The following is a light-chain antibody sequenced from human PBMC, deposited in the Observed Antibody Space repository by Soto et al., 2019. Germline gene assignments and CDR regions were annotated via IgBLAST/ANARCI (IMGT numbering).Light chain of an antibody. CDR1: QSVSSD. Sequence: EIIFAQSPATLSVSPGERATLSCRASQSVSSDLAWYQQKPGQAPRLLIYDASTRATGISARFSGSGSGTEFTLTISSLQSEHFAFYYCQQYNNWPWTFGQGTKVAIK. J-gene: IGKJ1*01. CDR2: DAS. CDR3: QQYNNWPWT. V-gene: IGKV3-15*01.